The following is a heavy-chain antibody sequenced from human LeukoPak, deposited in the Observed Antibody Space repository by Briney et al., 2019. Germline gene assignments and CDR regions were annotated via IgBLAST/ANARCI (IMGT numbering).Heavy chain of an antibody. V-gene: IGHV1-24*01. J-gene: IGHJ5*02. CDR1: GYTLTELS. Sequence: GASVKVSCKVSGYTLTELSMHWVRQAPGKGLEWMGGFDPEDGETIYAQKFQGRVTMTEDTSTDTAYMELSSLRSEDTAVYYCATSVISQYQLPGARPWFDPWGQGTLVTVSS. D-gene: IGHD2-2*01. CDR2: FDPEDGET. CDR3: ATSVISQYQLPGARPWFDP.